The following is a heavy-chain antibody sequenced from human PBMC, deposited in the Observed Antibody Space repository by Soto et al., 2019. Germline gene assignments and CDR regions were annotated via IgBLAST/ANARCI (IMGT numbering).Heavy chain of an antibody. V-gene: IGHV3-23*01. CDR1: GFTFNRDA. CDR2: ITGNDGAT. J-gene: IGHJ5*02. CDR3: AKLVAH. Sequence: PGGSLRLSCAASGFTFNRDAMSWVRQAPGKGLEWISVITGNDGATYYSDSVKGRFTISRDNSKNTLYLQMNSLRDEDTAVYYCAKLVAHWGQGTLVTVSS.